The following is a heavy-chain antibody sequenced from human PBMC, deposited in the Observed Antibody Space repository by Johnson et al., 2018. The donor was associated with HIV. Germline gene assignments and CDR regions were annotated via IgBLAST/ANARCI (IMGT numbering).Heavy chain of an antibody. CDR2: ISYDGSNK. V-gene: IGHV3-30*03. CDR1: GLSFSNFG. J-gene: IGHJ3*02. D-gene: IGHD6-13*01. CDR3: ARSPRAAEGAFDI. Sequence: QVQLVESGGGVVQPGKSLTLSCVVSGLSFSNFGIHWVRQAPGKGPEWVAVISYDGSNKYYADSVKGRFTISRDNSKNTLYLQMNSLRAEDTAVYYCARSPRAAEGAFDIWGQGTMVTVSS.